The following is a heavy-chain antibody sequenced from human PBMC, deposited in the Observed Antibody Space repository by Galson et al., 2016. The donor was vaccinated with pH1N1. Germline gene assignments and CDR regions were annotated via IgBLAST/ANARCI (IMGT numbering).Heavy chain of an antibody. V-gene: IGHV2-5*02. CDR2: IYWDDAK. Sequence: PALVKPTQTVTLTCTFSGFSLTTREVGVGWFRQPPGKALEWLALIYWDDAKRYSPFLRTRLTITKDTSDDQVVLTMTSMDPVDTATYFCAHREMLRGAPVFGYWGQGTLVTVSS. D-gene: IGHD3-10*01. CDR1: GFSLTTREVG. J-gene: IGHJ4*02. CDR3: AHREMLRGAPVFGY.